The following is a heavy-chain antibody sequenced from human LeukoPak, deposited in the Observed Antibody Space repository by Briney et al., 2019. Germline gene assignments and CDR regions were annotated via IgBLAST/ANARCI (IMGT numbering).Heavy chain of an antibody. CDR2: IYYSGST. CDR3: ARRGATVTSYWYFDL. V-gene: IGHV4-30-2*03. Sequence: SQTLSLTCTVSGDSISSGDYYWSWIRQPAGKGLEWIGSIYYSGSTYYNPSLKSRVTISVDTSKNQFSLKLSSVTAADTAVYYCARRGATVTSYWYFDLWGRGTLVTVSS. J-gene: IGHJ2*01. CDR1: GDSISSGDYY. D-gene: IGHD4-17*01.